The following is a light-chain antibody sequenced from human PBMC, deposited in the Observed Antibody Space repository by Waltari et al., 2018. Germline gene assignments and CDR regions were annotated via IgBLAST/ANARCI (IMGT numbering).Light chain of an antibody. CDR2: HAS. CDR3: QHYVSLPVT. CDR1: QSLSIY. Sequence: EIVLTQSPGTLSLSPGERSTLSCRASQSLSIYLAWYQQKPGRAPRLLIYHASSRATAVPDRFSGSGSGTDFSLTISRLEPEDFAVYYCQHYVSLPVTFGQGTKVEIK. V-gene: IGKV3-20*01. J-gene: IGKJ1*01.